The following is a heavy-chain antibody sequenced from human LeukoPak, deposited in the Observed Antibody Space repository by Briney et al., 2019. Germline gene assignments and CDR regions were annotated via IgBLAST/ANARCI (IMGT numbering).Heavy chain of an antibody. J-gene: IGHJ4*02. CDR1: GFTFSSYA. V-gene: IGHV3-21*01. CDR3: ARGPHGGFVIIPTEF. Sequence: GGSLRLSCAASGFTFSSYAMDWVRQAPGKGLEWVSSIDSSSSYIYYADSVKGRFTISRANAKNSLFLQMNSLRAEDTAVYYCARGPHGGFVIIPTEFWGQGTLVTVSS. CDR2: IDSSSSYI. D-gene: IGHD3-3*01.